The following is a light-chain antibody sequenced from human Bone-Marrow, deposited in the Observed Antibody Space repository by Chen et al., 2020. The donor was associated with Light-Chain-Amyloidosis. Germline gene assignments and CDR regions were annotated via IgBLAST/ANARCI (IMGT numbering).Light chain of an antibody. CDR1: QSISTY. CDR2: AAS. Sequence: DIQMTPSASSLSASVGDRVTITCRASQSISTYLNWYQHKPGVAPRLLIYAASKLQSGVPSRFSGSGSGTDFTLTISSLEPDDSATYYCQQSYNTPHTCGQGTNLEIK. CDR3: QQSYNTPHT. J-gene: IGKJ2*01. V-gene: IGKV1-39*01.